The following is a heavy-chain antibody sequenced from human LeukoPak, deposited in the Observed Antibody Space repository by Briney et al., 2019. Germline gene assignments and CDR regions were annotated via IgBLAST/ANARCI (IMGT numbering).Heavy chain of an antibody. CDR2: IYYSGST. Sequence: SETLSLTCTVSGGSISSYYWSWIRQPPGKGLEWIGYIYYSGSTNYNPSLKSRVTISVDTSKNQFSLKLSSVTAADTAVYYCARGLEYSYGYAYWYFDLWGRGTLVTVSS. J-gene: IGHJ2*01. V-gene: IGHV4-59*08. D-gene: IGHD5-18*01. CDR3: ARGLEYSYGYAYWYFDL. CDR1: GGSISSYY.